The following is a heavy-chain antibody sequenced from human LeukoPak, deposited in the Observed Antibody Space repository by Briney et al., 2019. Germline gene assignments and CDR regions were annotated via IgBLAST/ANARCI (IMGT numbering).Heavy chain of an antibody. CDR3: ARSTDSRPDAFDI. CDR1: GGSISSYY. CDR2: IYYSGST. V-gene: IGHV4-59*08. Sequence: SVTLSLTCTVSGGSISSYYWSWIRQPPGKGLEWIGYIYYSGSTNYDPSLKSRVTISVDTSKNQFSLKLSSVTAADTAVYYCARSTDSRPDAFDIWGQGTMVTVSS. D-gene: IGHD3-3*01. J-gene: IGHJ3*02.